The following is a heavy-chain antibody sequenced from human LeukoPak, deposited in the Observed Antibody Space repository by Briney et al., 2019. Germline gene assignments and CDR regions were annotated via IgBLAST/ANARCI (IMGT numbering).Heavy chain of an antibody. D-gene: IGHD5-18*01. CDR2: ISWNSGSI. CDR3: AKDKVGYSYGYPDY. V-gene: IGHV3-9*01. J-gene: IGHJ4*02. Sequence: GISWNSGSIGYADSVKGRFTISRDNAKNSLYLQMNSLRAEDTALYYCAKDKVGYSYGYPDYWGQGTLVTVSS.